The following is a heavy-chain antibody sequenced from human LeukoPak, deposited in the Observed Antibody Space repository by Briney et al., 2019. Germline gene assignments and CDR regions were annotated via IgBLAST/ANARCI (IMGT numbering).Heavy chain of an antibody. D-gene: IGHD6-25*01. J-gene: IGHJ5*02. CDR2: IWYDGSNK. V-gene: IGHV3-33*01. CDR3: ARDPYSSGVNWFDP. CDR1: GFTLSSYG. Sequence: GGSLRLSCAASGFTLSSYGMHWVRQAPGKGLEWVAVIWYDGSNKYYADSVKGRFTISRDNSKNTLYLQMNSLRAEDTAVYYCARDPYSSGVNWFDPWGQGTLVTVSS.